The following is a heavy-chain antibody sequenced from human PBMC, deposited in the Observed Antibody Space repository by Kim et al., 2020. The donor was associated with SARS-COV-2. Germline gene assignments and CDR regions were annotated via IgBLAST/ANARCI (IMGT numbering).Heavy chain of an antibody. Sequence: SETLSLTCTVSGGSISNYYWNWIRQPAGKGLEWIGRIYTSGSTNYNPSLMSRVTMSIDTSRKQFTLRLTSVTAADTAVYFCARDPIDDLTGIYVYFDYWGQGALVTVSS. D-gene: IGHD7-27*01. CDR1: GGSISNYY. CDR3: ARDPIDDLTGIYVYFDY. J-gene: IGHJ4*02. V-gene: IGHV4-4*07. CDR2: IYTSGST.